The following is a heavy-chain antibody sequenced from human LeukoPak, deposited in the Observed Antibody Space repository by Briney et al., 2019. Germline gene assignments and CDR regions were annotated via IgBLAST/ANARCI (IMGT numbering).Heavy chain of an antibody. J-gene: IGHJ5*02. CDR2: IYYCGSP. D-gene: IGHD5-18*01. Sequence: SETLSLTCTVSGRSISSHYGSWIRQPPGKGLEWIGYIYYCGSPNSNPSLKSRVTISLNTSKNQFSLKLNSVTAADTAVHYCATGGGAMGSWGQGTLVTVSS. V-gene: IGHV4-59*11. CDR1: GRSISSHY. CDR3: ATGGGAMGS.